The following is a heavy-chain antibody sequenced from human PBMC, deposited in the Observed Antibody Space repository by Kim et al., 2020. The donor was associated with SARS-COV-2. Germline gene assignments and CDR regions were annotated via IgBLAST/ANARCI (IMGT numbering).Heavy chain of an antibody. CDR3: ARGLITYYDILTGNLYFDY. D-gene: IGHD3-9*01. CDR2: INPNSGGT. Sequence: ASVKVSCKASGYTFIGYYMHWVRQAPGQGLEWMGWINPNSGGTNYAQKFQGRVTMTRDTSISTAYMELSRLRSDDTAVYYCARGLITYYDILTGNLYFDYWDQGTLVTVSS. V-gene: IGHV1-2*02. CDR1: GYTFIGYY. J-gene: IGHJ4*02.